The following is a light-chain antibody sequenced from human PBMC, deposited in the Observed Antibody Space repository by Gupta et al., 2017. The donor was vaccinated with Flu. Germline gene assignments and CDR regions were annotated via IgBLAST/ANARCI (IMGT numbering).Light chain of an antibody. Sequence: ESVTLSCRAGQSVNRNHLAWYQQKPGQAPRLLMYGTSNRAPGIPDRFSGGGSGTYFTLTINRLEPEDSAVFYCHHYGTSPYTFGQGTNLEIK. V-gene: IGKV3-20*01. CDR2: GTS. CDR1: QSVNRNH. J-gene: IGKJ2*01. CDR3: HHYGTSPYT.